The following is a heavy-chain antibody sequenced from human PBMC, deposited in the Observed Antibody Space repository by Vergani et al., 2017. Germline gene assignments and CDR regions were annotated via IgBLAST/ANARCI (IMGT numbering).Heavy chain of an antibody. J-gene: IGHJ4*02. Sequence: QVQLQQWGAGLLKPSETLSLTCAVYGGSFSGYYWSWIRQPPGKGLEWIGEINHSGSTNYNPSLKSRVTISVDTSKNQFSLKLSSVTAADTAVYYCARGSLGIAVAGTDYWGQGTRGTVSS. D-gene: IGHD6-19*01. CDR3: ARGSLGIAVAGTDY. CDR2: INHSGST. CDR1: GGSFSGYY. V-gene: IGHV4-34*01.